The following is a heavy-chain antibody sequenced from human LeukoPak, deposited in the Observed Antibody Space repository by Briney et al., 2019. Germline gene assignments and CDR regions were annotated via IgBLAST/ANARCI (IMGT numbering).Heavy chain of an antibody. Sequence: SETLSLTCAVYGGSFRGYYWSWIRQPPGKGLEWIGEINHSGSTNYNPSLKSRVTISVDTSKNQFSLKLSSVTAADTAVYYCATVLPYSYGSSNAFDIWGQGTMVTVSS. CDR1: GGSFRGYY. J-gene: IGHJ3*02. D-gene: IGHD5-18*01. CDR2: INHSGST. V-gene: IGHV4-34*01. CDR3: ATVLPYSYGSSNAFDI.